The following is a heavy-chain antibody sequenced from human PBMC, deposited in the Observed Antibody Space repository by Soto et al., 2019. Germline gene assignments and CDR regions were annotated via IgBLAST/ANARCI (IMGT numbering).Heavy chain of an antibody. CDR3: ARGSREVGAHKFDY. Sequence: QVQLVQSGAEVKKPGSSVKVSCKASGGTFSSYAISWVRQAPGQGLEWMGGIIPIFGTTNYAQRFQGRVTXXAXEXXSTAYMELSSLRSEDTAVYYCARGSREVGAHKFDYWGQGTLVTVSS. CDR2: IIPIFGTT. D-gene: IGHD1-26*01. J-gene: IGHJ4*02. CDR1: GGTFSSYA. V-gene: IGHV1-69*12.